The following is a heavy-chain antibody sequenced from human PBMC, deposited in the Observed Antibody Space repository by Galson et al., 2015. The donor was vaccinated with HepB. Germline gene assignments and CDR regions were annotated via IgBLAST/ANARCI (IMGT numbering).Heavy chain of an antibody. J-gene: IGHJ4*02. CDR3: AREMGQVPPFDF. CDR2: ITTSGSGK. V-gene: IGHV3-11*01. Sequence: SLRLSCASSGFTFSDYYMSWIRQAPGRGLEWISYITTSGSGKYYADAVKGRFTISRDNAKKSLYLQMNSLRAEDTAVYYCAREMGQVPPFDFWGQGTLVTVSS. CDR1: GFTFSDYY. D-gene: IGHD2-2*01.